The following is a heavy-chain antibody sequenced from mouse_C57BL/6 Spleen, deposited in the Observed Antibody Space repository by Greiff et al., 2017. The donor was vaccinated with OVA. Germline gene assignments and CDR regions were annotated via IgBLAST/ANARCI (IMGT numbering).Heavy chain of an antibody. CDR2: IYPGSGST. Sequence: VQLQQPGAELVKPGASVKMSCKASGYTFTSYWITWVKQRPGQGLEWIGDIYPGSGSTNYNEKFKSKATLTVDTSSSTAYMQLSSLTSEDSAVYYCAREGYDYDGGTLDYWGQGTTLTVSS. J-gene: IGHJ2*01. V-gene: IGHV1-55*01. CDR1: GYTFTSYW. CDR3: AREGYDYDGGTLDY. D-gene: IGHD2-4*01.